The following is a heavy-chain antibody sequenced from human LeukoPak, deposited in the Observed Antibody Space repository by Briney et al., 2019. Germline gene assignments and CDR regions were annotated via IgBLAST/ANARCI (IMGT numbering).Heavy chain of an antibody. V-gene: IGHV3-15*01. CDR1: GFTVSSNY. CDR2: IRSKADGGTT. Sequence: GGSLRLSCAASGFTVSSNYMSWVRQAPGKGPEWVGRIRSKADGGTTEYAAPVKGRFTISRDDSKNTLDLQMNSLKSEDTAVYYCTSLGYWGQGTLVTVSS. J-gene: IGHJ4*02. CDR3: TSLGY. D-gene: IGHD3-3*01.